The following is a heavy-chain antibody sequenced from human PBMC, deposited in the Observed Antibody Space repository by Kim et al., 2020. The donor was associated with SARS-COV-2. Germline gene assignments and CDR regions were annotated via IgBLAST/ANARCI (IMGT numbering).Heavy chain of an antibody. CDR1: GYTFTSYY. CDR3: ARDLAVAVSGVTNWFDP. CDR2: INPSGGST. V-gene: IGHV1-46*01. D-gene: IGHD6-19*01. J-gene: IGHJ5*02. Sequence: ASVKVSCKASGYTFTSYYMHWVRQAPGQGLEWMGIINPSGGSTSYAQKFQGRVTMTRDTSTSTGYMELSSLRSEDTDVYYCARDLAVAVSGVTNWFDPWGQGTLVTVSS.